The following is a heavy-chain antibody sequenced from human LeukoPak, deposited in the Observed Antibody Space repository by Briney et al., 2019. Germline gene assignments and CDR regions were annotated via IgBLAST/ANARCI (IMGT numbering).Heavy chain of an antibody. Sequence: PSETLSLTCTVSGASISDYYWSWIRQSAGKGLEWIGHLYTRGSTNYNPSLKSRVTMSVDTSKNQFSLRLNSLTAADTAIYYCARDNSGGDCFHDYWGQGTLVTVSS. CDR2: LYTRGST. J-gene: IGHJ4*02. D-gene: IGHD2-21*02. V-gene: IGHV4-4*07. CDR3: ARDNSGGDCFHDY. CDR1: GASISDYY.